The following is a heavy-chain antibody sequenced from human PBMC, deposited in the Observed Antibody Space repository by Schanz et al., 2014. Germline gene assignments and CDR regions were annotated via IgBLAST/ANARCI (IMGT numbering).Heavy chain of an antibody. CDR1: GFTVSSNH. CDR3: ARVQHYDPSGWGYFDY. V-gene: IGHV3-66*01. D-gene: IGHD3-22*01. J-gene: IGHJ4*02. CDR2: IYSGIGA. Sequence: VQLVESGGGVVQPGGSLRLSCAVSGFTVSSNHMSWVRQAPGKGLEWVSVIYSGIGAYYADSVKDRFTVSRDNSKNTVYLQMNRLRAEDTAVYYCARVQHYDPSGWGYFDYWGQGALVTVSS.